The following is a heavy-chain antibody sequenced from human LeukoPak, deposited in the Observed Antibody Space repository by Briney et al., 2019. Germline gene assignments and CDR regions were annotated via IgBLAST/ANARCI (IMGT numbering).Heavy chain of an antibody. CDR2: IYYSGST. D-gene: IGHD3-9*01. J-gene: IGHJ4*02. Sequence: SETLSLTCTVSGGSISSYYWSWIRQPPGKGLEWIGYIYYSGSTNYNPSLKSRVTISVDTSKNQFSLKLSSVTAADTAVYYCARQGLNYNLLTGNYDAPYYFDFWGQGTRVTVSS. V-gene: IGHV4-59*01. CDR1: GGSISSYY. CDR3: ARQGLNYNLLTGNYDAPYYFDF.